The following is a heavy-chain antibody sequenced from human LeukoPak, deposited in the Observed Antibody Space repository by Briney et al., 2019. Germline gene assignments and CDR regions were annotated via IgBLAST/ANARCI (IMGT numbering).Heavy chain of an antibody. CDR3: ARVAAAGAFDI. CDR2: SRT. J-gene: IGHJ3*02. V-gene: IGHV3-48*01. CDR1: GFAFSAYG. D-gene: IGHD6-13*01. Sequence: GGSLRLSCAASGFAFSAYGMHWVRQAPGKGLEWVAYSRTHYTDSVKGRFTISRDNAKNSLYLQMNSLRAEDTAVYYCARVAAAGAFDIWGQGTMVTVSS.